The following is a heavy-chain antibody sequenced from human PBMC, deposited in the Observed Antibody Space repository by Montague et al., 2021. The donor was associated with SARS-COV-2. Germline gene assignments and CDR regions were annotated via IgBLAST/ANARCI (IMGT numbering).Heavy chain of an antibody. D-gene: IGHD1-20*01. CDR1: GESISSYY. Sequence: SETLSLTCSVSGESISSYYWSWIRQSPGKGLEWIGYMFHSGSTNYNPSLKSRDTISVDMSKNQISLQLNSVTAADSAVSHCARTEYKWSDWFDPWGQGTLVTVSS. V-gene: IGHV4-59*13. CDR2: MFHSGST. CDR3: ARTEYKWSDWFDP. J-gene: IGHJ5*02.